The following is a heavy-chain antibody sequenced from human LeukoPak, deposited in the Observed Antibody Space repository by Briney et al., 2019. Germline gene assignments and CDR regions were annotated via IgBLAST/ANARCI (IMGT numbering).Heavy chain of an antibody. CDR2: ISDSGGST. CDR1: GFTFSNYA. J-gene: IGHJ3*02. V-gene: IGHV3-23*01. D-gene: IGHD4-17*01. Sequence: GGSLRLSCAASGFTFSNYALNWVRQAPGKGLEWVSGISDSGGSTYYADSVKGRFTISRDNSKNMLYLQMSSLRAEDTAVYYCARNQDYGVYNSVGAFDIWGQGTMVTVSS. CDR3: ARNQDYGVYNSVGAFDI.